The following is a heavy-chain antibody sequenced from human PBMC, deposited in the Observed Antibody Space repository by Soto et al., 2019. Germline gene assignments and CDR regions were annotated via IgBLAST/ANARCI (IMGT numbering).Heavy chain of an antibody. CDR3: ARDGAVAVELGYFDY. J-gene: IGHJ4*02. V-gene: IGHV3-21*01. CDR2: ISSSSSYI. CDR1: GFTFSSYS. D-gene: IGHD6-19*01. Sequence: GGSLRLSCAASGFTFSSYSMNWVRQAPGKGLEWASSISSSSSYIYYADSVKGRFTISRDNAKNSLYLQLNSVTPEDTAVYYCARDGAVAVELGYFDYWGQGTLVTVSS.